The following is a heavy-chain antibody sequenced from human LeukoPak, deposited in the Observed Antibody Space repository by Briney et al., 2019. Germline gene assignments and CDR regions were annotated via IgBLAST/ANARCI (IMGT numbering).Heavy chain of an antibody. CDR1: GGSISSGGYY. Sequence: SQTLSLTCTVSGGSISSGGYYWSWIRQPPGKGLEWIGYIYHSGSTYYNPSLKSRVTISVDRSKNQFSLKLSSVTAADTAVYYCARVPYSSSSPVYYFDYWGQGTLVTVSS. J-gene: IGHJ4*02. V-gene: IGHV4-30-2*01. CDR3: ARVPYSSSSPVYYFDY. CDR2: IYHSGST. D-gene: IGHD6-6*01.